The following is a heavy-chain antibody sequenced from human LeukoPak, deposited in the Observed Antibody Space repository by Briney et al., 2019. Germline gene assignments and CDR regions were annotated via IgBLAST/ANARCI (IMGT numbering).Heavy chain of an antibody. CDR3: AKGRGYCTNGVCYSGTSDLYYYYGMDV. CDR2: ISYDGSNE. J-gene: IGHJ6*02. D-gene: IGHD2-8*01. V-gene: IGHV3-30*04. Sequence: PGGSLRLSCVASGFTFSSYAMHWVRQAPGKGLEWVAVISYDGSNEYYADSVKGRFTISRDNSKNTLYLQMNSLRAEDTAVYYCAKGRGYCTNGVCYSGTSDLYYYYGMDVWGQGTTVTVSS. CDR1: GFTFSSYA.